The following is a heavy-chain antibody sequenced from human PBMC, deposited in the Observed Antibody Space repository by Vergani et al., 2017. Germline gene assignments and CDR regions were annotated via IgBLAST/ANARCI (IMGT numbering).Heavy chain of an antibody. CDR3: ARGPKQDCSSTGCYTIRYYYYYMDV. CDR1: GGSISSGDHC. J-gene: IGHJ6*03. Sequence: QVQLQESGPGVVKPSQTLSLTCAVSGGSISSGDHCWTWLRQRPGKGLEWIGYIFYSGTTYDNPSFRSRLTISVDKSQNQFSLKLRSVTAADTAVYYCARGPKQDCSSTGCYTIRYYYYYMDVWGKGTTVTVSS. V-gene: IGHV4-31*11. D-gene: IGHD2-2*02. CDR2: IFYSGTT.